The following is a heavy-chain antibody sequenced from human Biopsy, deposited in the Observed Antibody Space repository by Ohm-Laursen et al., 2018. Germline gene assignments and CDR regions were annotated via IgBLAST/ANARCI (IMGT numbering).Heavy chain of an antibody. V-gene: IGHV4-61*05. J-gene: IGHJ4*02. Sequence: SQTLSLTCTVSGGSIRGSTYYWGWIRQAPGKGLEWIGFISNSGNTNYNPSLKSRVTISADTSKNQFSLKLGSVTVADTAVFYCARRGSGGRSFDYWGQGSLVTVSS. CDR3: ARRGSGGRSFDY. D-gene: IGHD2-15*01. CDR2: ISNSGNT. CDR1: GGSIRGSTYY.